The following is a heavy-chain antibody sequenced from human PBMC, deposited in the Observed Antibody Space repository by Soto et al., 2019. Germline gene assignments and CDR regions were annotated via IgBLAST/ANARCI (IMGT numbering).Heavy chain of an antibody. J-gene: IGHJ4*02. CDR2: ISFDGNKR. D-gene: IGHD2-2*01. V-gene: IGHV3-30*18. Sequence: GGSLRLSCAASGFIFRNYGMHWVRQAPGKGLEWVAVISFDGNKRYYADSVKGRFTISRDNSNNTLYLQMNSLRAEDTAVYYCAKDFYCSSTSCSFDYWGQGTLVTVSS. CDR1: GFIFRNYG. CDR3: AKDFYCSSTSCSFDY.